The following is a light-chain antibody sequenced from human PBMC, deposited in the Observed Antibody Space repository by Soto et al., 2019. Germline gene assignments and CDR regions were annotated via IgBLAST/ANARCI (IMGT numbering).Light chain of an antibody. CDR3: QQYNSYSPT. Sequence: DIQMTQSPSTLSGSVGDRVTITCRASQTISSWLAWYQQKPGRAPKLLIYGASTRATGIPARFSGSGSGTDFTLTISSLHPDDFATYYCQQYNSYSPTFGQGTKVDIK. J-gene: IGKJ1*01. CDR1: QTISSW. V-gene: IGKV1-5*01. CDR2: GAS.